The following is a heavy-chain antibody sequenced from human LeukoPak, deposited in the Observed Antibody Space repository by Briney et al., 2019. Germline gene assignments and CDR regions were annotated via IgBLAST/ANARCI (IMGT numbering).Heavy chain of an antibody. Sequence: ASVKVSCKASGHTFTSYAMNWVRQAPGQGFEWMGWINTNTGNPTYAQGFTGRFVFSLDTSVNTAYLEIRGLKAEDTAVYYCAEDFYRGPPYWGQGTLVTVSS. CDR3: AEDFYRGPPY. CDR2: INTNTGNP. CDR1: GHTFTSYA. J-gene: IGHJ4*02. D-gene: IGHD3-10*01. V-gene: IGHV7-4-1*02.